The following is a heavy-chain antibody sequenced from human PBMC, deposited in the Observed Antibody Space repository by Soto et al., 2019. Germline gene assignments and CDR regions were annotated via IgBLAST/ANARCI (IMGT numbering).Heavy chain of an antibody. Sequence: SETLSLTCIVSGDFISSSSDYWGWIRQPPGKGLEWIGSIHYLGSAYYNPPLESRVTISVDTSKNHFSLKLSSVTAADTAMYYCARVNVMIRGNWFDPWGQGTQVTVSS. CDR3: ARVNVMIRGNWFDP. CDR1: GDFISSSSDY. V-gene: IGHV4-39*02. CDR2: IHYLGSA. D-gene: IGHD3-10*01. J-gene: IGHJ5*02.